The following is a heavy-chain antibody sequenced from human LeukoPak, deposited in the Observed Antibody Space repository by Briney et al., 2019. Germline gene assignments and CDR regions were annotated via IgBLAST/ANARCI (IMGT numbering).Heavy chain of an antibody. CDR2: INHSGST. Sequence: SETLSLTCAVYGGSFSGYCWSWIRQPPGKGLEWIGEINHSGSTNYNPSLKSRVTISVDTSKNQFSLKLSSVTAADTAVYYCARGVKAAYYYYYYMDVWGKGTTVTVSS. J-gene: IGHJ6*03. V-gene: IGHV4-34*01. CDR3: ARGVKAAYYYYYYMDV. CDR1: GGSFSGYC. D-gene: IGHD4-23*01.